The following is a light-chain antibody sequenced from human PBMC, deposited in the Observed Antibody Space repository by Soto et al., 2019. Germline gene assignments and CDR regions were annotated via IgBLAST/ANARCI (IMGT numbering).Light chain of an antibody. Sequence: DIQMTQSPDSLSASIGDRVTITCRASHNIVTYLNWYQQKPGKAPNLLVYAASSLQGGVPSRFSGSGSGTDFTLTITTLQPEDFATYYCHQTFSRPYSIGQGTKLEIK. CDR3: HQTFSRPYS. V-gene: IGKV1-39*01. CDR1: HNIVTY. J-gene: IGKJ2*01. CDR2: AAS.